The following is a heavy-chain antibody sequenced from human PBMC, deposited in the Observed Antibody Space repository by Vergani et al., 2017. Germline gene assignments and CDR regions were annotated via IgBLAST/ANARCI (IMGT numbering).Heavy chain of an antibody. CDR3: ARHTFTFGVVIVTYFDY. D-gene: IGHD3-16*02. V-gene: IGHV4-38-2*01. CDR1: GYSISSGYY. Sequence: QVQLQESGPGLVKPSETLSLTCAVSGYSISSGYYWGWIRPPPGKGLEWIGSIYQSGSNYSNPSLKSRVTIAVDTSKNQFSLKLSSVTAADTAVYYCARHTFTFGVVIVTYFDYWGQGTLVTVSS. CDR2: IYQSGSN. J-gene: IGHJ4*02.